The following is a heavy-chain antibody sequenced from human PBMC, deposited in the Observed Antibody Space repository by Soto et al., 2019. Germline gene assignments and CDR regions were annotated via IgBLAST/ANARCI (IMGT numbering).Heavy chain of an antibody. CDR2: INPSGGST. Sequence: QVQLVQSGAEVKKPGASVKVSCKASGYTFTSYHIHWVRQAPGQGLEWMGIINPSGGSTSYAQKFKGRVSMTRDTSTSTVYMELSSLRSEDTAVYYCARVVGGGNSDYWGQGTLVTVSS. CDR3: ARVVGGGNSDY. CDR1: GYTFTSYH. D-gene: IGHD2-21*02. J-gene: IGHJ4*02. V-gene: IGHV1-46*01.